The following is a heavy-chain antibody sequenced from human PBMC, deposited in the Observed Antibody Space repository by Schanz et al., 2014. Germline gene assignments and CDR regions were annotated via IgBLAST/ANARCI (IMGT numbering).Heavy chain of an antibody. V-gene: IGHV4-61*05. CDR3: ARLGVGDKAYYYYGTDV. CDR2: IYYTAST. Sequence: QLQLQESGPGLVKPSETLSLTCTVSGGSISSSSYYWGWIRQPPGKGLEWIGYIYYTASTNYNPSRRSRVTISVDMSKNQSALNLSSVTAADTAVYYCARLGVGDKAYYYYGTDVWGQGTTVLVSS. J-gene: IGHJ6*02. D-gene: IGHD1-26*01. CDR1: GGSISSSSYY.